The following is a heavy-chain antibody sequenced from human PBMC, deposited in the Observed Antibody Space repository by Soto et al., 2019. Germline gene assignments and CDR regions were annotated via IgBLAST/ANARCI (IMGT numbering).Heavy chain of an antibody. CDR3: ARRRYCGADCYKNYYFGMDV. D-gene: IGHD2-21*02. CDR2: IIPVLTIT. CDR1: GGSFSSYT. Sequence: QAQLVQSGAEVKKPGSSVRLSCSTSGGSFSSYTLSWVRQAPGQGLEWMGRIIPVLTITDYAQKFRGRLTITAGKSSNTAYRELTSLRSDDTAIYYCARRRYCGADCYKNYYFGMDVWGQGTTVIVSS. J-gene: IGHJ6*02. V-gene: IGHV1-69*02.